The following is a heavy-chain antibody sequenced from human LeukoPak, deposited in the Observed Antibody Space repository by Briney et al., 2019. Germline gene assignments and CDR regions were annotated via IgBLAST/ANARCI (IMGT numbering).Heavy chain of an antibody. Sequence: GGSLRLSCAASGFAFTSYWMNWVRQAPGKGLEWVANINQDGSGKYYVNSVKGRFTISRDNAENSLSLQMNSLRAEDTAVYYCARGRDCSDYWGQGTLVTVSS. CDR2: INQDGSGK. CDR3: ARGRDCSDY. CDR1: GFAFTSYW. V-gene: IGHV3-7*01. J-gene: IGHJ4*02.